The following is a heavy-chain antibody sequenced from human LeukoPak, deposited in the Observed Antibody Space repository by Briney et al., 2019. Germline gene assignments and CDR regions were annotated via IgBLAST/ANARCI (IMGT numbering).Heavy chain of an antibody. V-gene: IGHV1-2*02. J-gene: IGHJ4*02. CDR3: ARDTVAITMIVVVINGFDY. CDR1: GYTFTGYY. Sequence: ASVKVSCKASGYTFTGYYMHWVRQAPGQGLEWMGWINPNSGGTNYAQKLQGRVAMTTDTSTSTAYMELRSLRSDDTAVYYCARDTVAITMIVVVINGFDYWGQGTLVTVSS. CDR2: INPNSGGT. D-gene: IGHD3-22*01.